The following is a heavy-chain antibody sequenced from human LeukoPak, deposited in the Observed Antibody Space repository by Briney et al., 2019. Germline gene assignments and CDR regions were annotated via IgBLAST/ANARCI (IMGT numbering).Heavy chain of an antibody. Sequence: PGGSLRLSCATSGFPFSTYNMHWVRQAPGKGLEWVAVLSFDGSNEIYADSVKGRFTVSRDNSRNTLYLQLNSLRAEDTAVYYCAKSPYYDASGYNREYYFDCWGQGTLVTVSS. D-gene: IGHD3-22*01. CDR3: AKSPYYDASGYNREYYFDC. CDR2: LSFDGSNE. J-gene: IGHJ4*02. V-gene: IGHV3-30*04. CDR1: GFPFSTYN.